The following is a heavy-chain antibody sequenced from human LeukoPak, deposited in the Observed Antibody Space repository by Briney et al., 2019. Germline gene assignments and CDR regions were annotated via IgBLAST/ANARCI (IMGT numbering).Heavy chain of an antibody. CDR1: GYTFTSYG. CDR3: ATQAGGSYYGNPFDI. J-gene: IGHJ3*02. V-gene: IGHV1-18*01. CDR2: ISAYNGNT. Sequence: SVKVSCKASGYTFTSYGISWVRQAPGQGLEWMGWISAYNGNTNYAQKLQGRVTMTTDTSTSTAYMELRSLRSDDTAVYYCATQAGGSYYGNPFDIWGQGTMVTVSS. D-gene: IGHD1-26*01.